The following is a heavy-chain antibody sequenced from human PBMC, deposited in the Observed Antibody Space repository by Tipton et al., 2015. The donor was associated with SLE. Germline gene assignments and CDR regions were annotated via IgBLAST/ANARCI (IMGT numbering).Heavy chain of an antibody. CDR1: GFTFSHYR. Sequence: SLRLSCAASGFTFSHYRLAWVRQAPGKGLEWISSISSSSNFIYYADSLKGRFTISRDNAKNSLYLQMNSLRAEDTAVYYCAREQLVPPDAFDIWGQGTMVTVSS. CDR3: AREQLVPPDAFDI. J-gene: IGHJ3*02. CDR2: ISSSSNFI. D-gene: IGHD6-13*01. V-gene: IGHV3-21*03.